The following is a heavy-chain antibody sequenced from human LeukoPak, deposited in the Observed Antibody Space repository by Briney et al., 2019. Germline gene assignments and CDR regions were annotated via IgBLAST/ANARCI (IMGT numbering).Heavy chain of an antibody. Sequence: SETLSLTCTVSGGSISSYYWSWIRQPPGKGLEWIGYVYYSGSTNYNPSLKSRVTISVDTSKNQFSLKLSSVTAANTAVYYCARDVWAAAGTWYYYYYYYMDVWGKGTTVTVSS. CDR2: VYYSGST. D-gene: IGHD6-13*01. CDR3: ARDVWAAAGTWYYYYYYYMDV. J-gene: IGHJ6*03. V-gene: IGHV4-59*12. CDR1: GGSISSYY.